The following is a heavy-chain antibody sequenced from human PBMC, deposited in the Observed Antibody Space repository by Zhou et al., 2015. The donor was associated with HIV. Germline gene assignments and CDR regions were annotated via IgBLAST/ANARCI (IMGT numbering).Heavy chain of an antibody. CDR2: INPSTGGT. CDR3: AGQFESGGKVGYDV. J-gene: IGHJ4*02. D-gene: IGHD2-2*01. Sequence: QVQLVQSATAMKKPGASVRISCEIQSALGLKYFIHWVRLVPGEGLEWMGRINPSTGGTNYARAFEGRITMTQGTATSSSQMNLKDLRAGDTAIYYCAGQFESGGKVGYDVWGQGTLITVS. CDR1: ALGLKYF. V-gene: IGHV1-2*06.